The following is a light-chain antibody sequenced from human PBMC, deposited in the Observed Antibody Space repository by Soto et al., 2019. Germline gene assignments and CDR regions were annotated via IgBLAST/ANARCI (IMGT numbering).Light chain of an antibody. V-gene: IGKV1-39*01. Sequence: DIHMTQSPSSLSASVLDIVTITFRASQSISSYLNWYQQKPGKAPKLLIYAASSLQSGVPSRFSGSGSGTDFTLTISSLQPEDFATYYCQQSYSTPYTFGQGTKVDI. CDR1: QSISSY. CDR2: AAS. J-gene: IGKJ2*01. CDR3: QQSYSTPYT.